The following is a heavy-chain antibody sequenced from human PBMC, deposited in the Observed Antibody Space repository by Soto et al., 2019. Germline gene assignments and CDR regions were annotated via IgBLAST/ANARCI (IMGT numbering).Heavy chain of an antibody. D-gene: IGHD2-2*01. CDR2: IIPKLGSA. CDR1: GGGNLRDYR. J-gene: IGHJ3*02. Sequence: GASVKVSCKASGGGNLRDYRTTWVRRAPGQGLEWMGGIIPKLGSANYAQKFQGRVTITADESTSTAYMELSSLRSEDTAVYYCRKDIVVVPAGPDAIHISGQATIVTVSS. V-gene: IGHV1-69*13. CDR3: RKDIVVVPAGPDAIHI.